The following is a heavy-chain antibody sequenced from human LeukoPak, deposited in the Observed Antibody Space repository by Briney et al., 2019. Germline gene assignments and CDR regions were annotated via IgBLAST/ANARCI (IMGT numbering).Heavy chain of an antibody. V-gene: IGHV3-11*04. CDR1: GFTFSDYY. CDR2: ISSSGSTI. D-gene: IGHD3-16*01. CDR3: ARSGIRGAMYYYCYYMDV. Sequence: NPGGSLRLSCAASGFTFSDYYMSWIRQAPGKGLEWVSYISSSGSTIYYADSVKGRFTISRDNAKNSLYLQMNSLRAEDTAVYYCARSGIRGAMYYYCYYMDVWGKGTTVTVSS. J-gene: IGHJ6*03.